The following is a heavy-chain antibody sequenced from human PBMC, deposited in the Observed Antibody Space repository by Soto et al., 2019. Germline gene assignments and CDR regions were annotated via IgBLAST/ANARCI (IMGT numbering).Heavy chain of an antibody. D-gene: IGHD3-22*01. CDR2: IYHSGST. Sequence: SETLSLTCAVSGHSISSGYYWGWIRQPPGKGLEWIGSIYHSGSTYYNPSLKSRVTISIDTSKNQFSLKLSSVTAADTAVYYCARQGDSGYYLDWGRGTLVTVSS. V-gene: IGHV4-38-2*01. CDR3: ARQGDSGYYLD. J-gene: IGHJ4*02. CDR1: GHSISSGYY.